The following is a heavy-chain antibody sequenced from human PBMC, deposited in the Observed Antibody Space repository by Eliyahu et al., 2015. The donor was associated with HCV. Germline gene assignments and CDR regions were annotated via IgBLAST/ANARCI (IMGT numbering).Heavy chain of an antibody. CDR2: INHSGGT. CDR3: ARRSRWELLGGYYYYGMDV. Sequence: QVQIQQWGAGLLKPSETLSLTCAVXGGSFXXDYWTWXRXXPGKGLEWIGEINHSGGTNYNPSLKSRVTISSGTSKDQFSLKVTSVTAADTAVYYCARRSRWELLGGYYYYGMDVWGQGTTVTVSS. V-gene: IGHV4-34*01. CDR1: GGSFXXDY. J-gene: IGHJ6*02. D-gene: IGHD1-26*01.